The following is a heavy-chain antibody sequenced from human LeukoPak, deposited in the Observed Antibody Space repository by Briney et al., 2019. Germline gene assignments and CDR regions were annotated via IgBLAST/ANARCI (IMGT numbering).Heavy chain of an antibody. CDR1: GFTFSSYA. Sequence: GGSLRLSCAASGFTFSSYAMSWVRQAPGKGLEWFSAISGSGGSTYYADSVKGRFTISRDNSKNTLYLQMNSLRAEDTAVYYCAKHRPYYDFWSGLNWFDPWGQGTLVTVSS. CDR2: ISGSGGST. D-gene: IGHD3-3*01. J-gene: IGHJ5*02. V-gene: IGHV3-23*01. CDR3: AKHRPYYDFWSGLNWFDP.